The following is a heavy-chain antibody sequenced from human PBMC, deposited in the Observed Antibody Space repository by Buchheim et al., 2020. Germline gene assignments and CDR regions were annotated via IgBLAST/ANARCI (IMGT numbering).Heavy chain of an antibody. V-gene: IGHV3-23*01. CDR2: ISGVGDKT. CDR3: AKSLSQYSFDLFDF. J-gene: IGHJ4*02. Sequence: EEQLLESGGDLVQPGGSLRLPCVVSGFIFSDYGMSWVRQAPGRGLEWVSTISGVGDKTYYADSVKGRFTISRDNSNNKLYLQMNSLRAEDTAVYYCAKSLSQYSFDLFDFWGQGTL. CDR1: GFIFSDYG. D-gene: IGHD2-21*01.